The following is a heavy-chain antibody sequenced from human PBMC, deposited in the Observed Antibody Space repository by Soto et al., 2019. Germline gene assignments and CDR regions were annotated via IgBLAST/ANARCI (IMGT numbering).Heavy chain of an antibody. CDR1: GLSITDSEMG. J-gene: IGHJ5*02. D-gene: IGHD6-19*01. Sequence: QVTLKESGPVLVKPTETLTLRCTVSGLSITDSEMGVSWIRQPPGQPLEWLAHIDSSGEKSYRTFLKSRLAISKDTCKSQIVLTMTNMDPVDTATYYCARRHLAVAVSPWFDPWGQGIPVTVSS. CDR2: IDSSGEK. CDR3: ARRHLAVAVSPWFDP. V-gene: IGHV2-26*01.